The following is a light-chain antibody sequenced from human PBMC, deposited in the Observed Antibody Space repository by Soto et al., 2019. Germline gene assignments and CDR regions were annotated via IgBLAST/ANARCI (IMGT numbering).Light chain of an antibody. J-gene: IGLJ1*01. CDR3: FSYAGSNNFV. CDR2: EVS. Sequence: HSALTQLPSASGAAGQAVAISCTGTSSDIGGYNYVSWYQQHPGKAPKLMIYEVSKRPSGVPDRFSGSKSGNTASLTVSGLQADDEADYYCFSYAGSNNFVFGTGTKVTVL. V-gene: IGLV2-8*01. CDR1: SSDIGGYNY.